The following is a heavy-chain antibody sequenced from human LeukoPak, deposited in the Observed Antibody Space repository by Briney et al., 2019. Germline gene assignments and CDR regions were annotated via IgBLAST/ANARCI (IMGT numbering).Heavy chain of an antibody. CDR3: AREDILTGRPDYYYYGMDV. D-gene: IGHD3-9*01. Sequence: GGSLRLSCAASGFTFSSYGMHWVCQAPGKGLEWVAVIWYDGSNKYYADSVKGRFTISRDNSKNTLYLQMNSLRAEDTAVYYCAREDILTGRPDYYYYGMDVWGQGTTVTVSS. J-gene: IGHJ6*02. V-gene: IGHV3-33*01. CDR2: IWYDGSNK. CDR1: GFTFSSYG.